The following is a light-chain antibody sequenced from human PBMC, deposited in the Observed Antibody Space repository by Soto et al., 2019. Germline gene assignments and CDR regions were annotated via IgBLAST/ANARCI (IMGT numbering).Light chain of an antibody. CDR3: GADHGSGSNFAYV. Sequence: QLVLTQPPSASASLGASVTLTCTLSSGYSNYKVDWYQQRPGKGPRFVMRVGTGGIVGSKGDGIPDRFSVSGSGLNRYLTIKNIQEEDESDYHCGADHGSGSNFAYVFGTGTKLTVL. J-gene: IGLJ1*01. V-gene: IGLV9-49*01. CDR1: SGYSNYK. CDR2: VGTGGIVG.